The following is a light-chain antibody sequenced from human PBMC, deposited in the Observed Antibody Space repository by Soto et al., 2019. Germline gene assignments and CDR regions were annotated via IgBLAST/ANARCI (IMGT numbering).Light chain of an antibody. J-gene: IGKJ4*01. Sequence: EIVLTKSRATLALSPGETATLSYRASQSVGNNLAWYQQKPGQAPGLLIYEASTRATGIPARFSGSGSGTDFTLTISSLEPEDFAVYYCQQLANWPLTFGGGTKVDIK. CDR1: QSVGNN. CDR3: QQLANWPLT. CDR2: EAS. V-gene: IGKV3-11*01.